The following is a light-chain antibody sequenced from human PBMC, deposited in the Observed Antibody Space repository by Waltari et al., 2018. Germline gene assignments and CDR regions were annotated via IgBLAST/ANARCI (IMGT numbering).Light chain of an antibody. CDR1: RNIGHY. CDR2: ASS. CDR3: QHHFRLPAT. V-gene: IGKV3-20*01. J-gene: IGKJ1*01. Sequence: IVLTQSPGTLSLSPGGRATLSCRASRNIGHYLAWYQQKPGQAPRLLLYASSTRATGIPDRFSGSGSGADFSLTITGLEPDDFAVYYCQHHFRLPATFGQGTKV.